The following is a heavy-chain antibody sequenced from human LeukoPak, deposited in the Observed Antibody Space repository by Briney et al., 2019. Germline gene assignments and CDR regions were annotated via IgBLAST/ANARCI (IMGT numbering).Heavy chain of an antibody. D-gene: IGHD5-24*01. Sequence: GASVKVSCKASGGTFSSYAISWVRQAPGQGLEWMGRIIPIFGIANYAQKFQGRVTITADKSTSTAYMELSSLRSEDTVVYYCARADGYNLDYWGQGTLVTVSS. CDR2: IIPIFGIA. V-gene: IGHV1-69*04. J-gene: IGHJ4*02. CDR3: ARADGYNLDY. CDR1: GGTFSSYA.